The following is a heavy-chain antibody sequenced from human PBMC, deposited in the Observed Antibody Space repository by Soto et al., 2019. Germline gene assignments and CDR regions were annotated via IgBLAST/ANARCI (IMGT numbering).Heavy chain of an antibody. V-gene: IGHV3-9*01. Sequence: TGGSLRLSCAASGFTFDDYAMHWVRQAPGKGLEWVSGISWNSGSIGYADSVKGRFTISRDNAKNSLYLQMNSLRAEDTALYYCAKVAAAGRYWWFDPWGQGTLVTVSS. CDR2: ISWNSGSI. D-gene: IGHD6-13*01. CDR1: GFTFDDYA. CDR3: AKVAAAGRYWWFDP. J-gene: IGHJ5*02.